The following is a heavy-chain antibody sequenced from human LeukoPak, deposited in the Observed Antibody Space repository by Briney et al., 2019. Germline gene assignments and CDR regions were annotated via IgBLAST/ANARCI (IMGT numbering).Heavy chain of an antibody. Sequence: QTGGSLRLSCAASGFTFSIYAMHGVRQAPGKGLEWVAVISYDGSNKYYADSVKGRFTISRDNSKNTLYLQMNSLRAEDTAVYYCAREQQYYYGMDVWGQGTTVTVSS. CDR1: GFTFSIYA. D-gene: IGHD2/OR15-2a*01. CDR2: ISYDGSNK. V-gene: IGHV3-30*04. CDR3: AREQQYYYGMDV. J-gene: IGHJ6*02.